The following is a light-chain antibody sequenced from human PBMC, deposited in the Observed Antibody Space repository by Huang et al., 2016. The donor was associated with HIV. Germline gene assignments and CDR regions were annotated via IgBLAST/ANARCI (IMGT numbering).Light chain of an antibody. CDR2: DAS. J-gene: IGKJ5*01. V-gene: IGKV3-11*01. Sequence: EIVLTQSPATLSLSPGERATLSCRASQSVSSYLAWYQQTPGQAPRLLIYDASNRATGIPARVSGSGSGKEITLTNSSLEPEDFAVYYCQQRSNWPITFGQGTRLEIK. CDR3: QQRSNWPIT. CDR1: QSVSSY.